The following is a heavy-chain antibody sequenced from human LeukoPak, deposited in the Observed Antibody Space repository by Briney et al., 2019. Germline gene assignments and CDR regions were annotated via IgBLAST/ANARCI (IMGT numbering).Heavy chain of an antibody. J-gene: IGHJ4*02. CDR3: MTYYYGSGSYLGSDY. CDR1: GFTFGDYA. D-gene: IGHD3-10*01. CDR2: IRSKAYGGTT. Sequence: GGSLRLSCTASGFTFGDYAMSWFRQAPGKGLEWVGFIRSKAYGGTTEYAASVKGRFTISRDDSKSIAYLQMNSLKPEDTAVYYCMTYYYGSGSYLGSDYWGQGTLVTVSS. V-gene: IGHV3-49*03.